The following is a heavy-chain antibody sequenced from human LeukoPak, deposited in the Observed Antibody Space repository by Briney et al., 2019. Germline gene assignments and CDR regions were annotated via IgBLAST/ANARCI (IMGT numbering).Heavy chain of an antibody. CDR1: GFTFSSYY. V-gene: IGHV3-23*01. D-gene: IGHD2-2*01. J-gene: IGHJ4*02. CDR2: ISGSGGST. Sequence: PGGSLRLSCAASGFTFSSYYMSWVRQAPGKGLEWVSAISGSGGSTYYADSVKGRFTISRDNSKNTLYLQMNSLRAEDTAVYYCAKKPSAFVGPAANVGYGGKGTRVSVPS. CDR3: AKKPSAFVGPAANVGY.